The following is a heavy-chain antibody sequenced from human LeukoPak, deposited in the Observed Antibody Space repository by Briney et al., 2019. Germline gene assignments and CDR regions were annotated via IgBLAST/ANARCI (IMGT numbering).Heavy chain of an antibody. CDR3: ARDFCSGGSCYPDAFDI. CDR2: IYNDGST. Sequence: GSLRLSCAASGLTVSSSYMSWVRQAPGKGLEWVSIIYNDGSTYYADSMKGRFTISRDNSKNTLYLQVNSLRAEDTAVYYCARDFCSGGSCYPDAFDIWGQGTMVTVSS. CDR1: GLTVSSSY. V-gene: IGHV3-53*01. D-gene: IGHD2-15*01. J-gene: IGHJ3*02.